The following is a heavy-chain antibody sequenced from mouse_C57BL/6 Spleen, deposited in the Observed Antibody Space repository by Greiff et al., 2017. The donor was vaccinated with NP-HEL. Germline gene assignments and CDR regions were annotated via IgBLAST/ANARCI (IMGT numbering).Heavy chain of an antibody. CDR2: IDPSDSYT. J-gene: IGHJ2*01. CDR3: AKRNTRDYFDY. V-gene: IGHV1-50*01. CDR1: GYTFTSYW. Sequence: QVQLQQPGAELVKPGASVKLSCKASGYTFTSYWMQWVKQRPGQGLEWIGEIDPSDSYTNYNQKFKGKATLTVDTSSSTAYMQLSSLTSEDSAVYYCAKRNTRDYFDYWGQGTTLTVSS.